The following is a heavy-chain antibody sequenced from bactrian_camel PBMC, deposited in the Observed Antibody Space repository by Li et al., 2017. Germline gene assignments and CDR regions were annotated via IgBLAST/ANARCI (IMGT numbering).Heavy chain of an antibody. J-gene: IGHJ4*01. CDR3: AAGYSKVYRGSWHLIGSEYTY. CDR1: GYIASNEAYC. V-gene: IGHV3S1*01. CDR2: MWNGGVGT. Sequence: HVQLVESGGGSVQAGGSLRLSRVVSGYIASNEAYCMAWFRQAPGKEREGVARMWNGGVGTSYGNFVLGRFTISQNTSDNTFYLEMNRLNPEDTAMYYCAAGYSKVYRGSWHLIGSEYTYWGQGTQVTVS. D-gene: IGHD2*01.